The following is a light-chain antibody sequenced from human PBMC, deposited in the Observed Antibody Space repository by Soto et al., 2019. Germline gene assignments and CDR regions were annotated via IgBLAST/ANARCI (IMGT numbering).Light chain of an antibody. J-gene: IGKJ2*01. Sequence: EIVLTQSPATLSLSPGERATLSCRASQSVGSYLAWYQHKPGQAPRLLIYGASNRATDIPGRFSGRGSGTDFILTISSLESGDSAVYYCQQRDKWPRTFGQGTKLEIK. V-gene: IGKV3-11*01. CDR3: QQRDKWPRT. CDR2: GAS. CDR1: QSVGSY.